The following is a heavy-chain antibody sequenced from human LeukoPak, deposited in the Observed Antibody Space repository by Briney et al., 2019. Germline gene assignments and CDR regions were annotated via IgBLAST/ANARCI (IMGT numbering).Heavy chain of an antibody. CDR1: GYTFTSYG. CDR3: ARDLFGFDY. Sequence: ASVKVSCKASGYTFTSYGISWVRQAPGQGLEWMGWISAYNGNTNYAQKLQGRVTMTTDTSTSTVYMELSSLRPEDTAVYYCARDLFGFDYWGQGTLVTVSS. CDR2: ISAYNGNT. J-gene: IGHJ4*02. D-gene: IGHD2-21*01. V-gene: IGHV1-18*01.